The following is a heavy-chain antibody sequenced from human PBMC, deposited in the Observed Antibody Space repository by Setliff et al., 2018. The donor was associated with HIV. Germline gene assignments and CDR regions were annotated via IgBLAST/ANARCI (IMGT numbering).Heavy chain of an antibody. D-gene: IGHD3-10*01. CDR3: ARRIDNSGSLPAKNWFDT. CDR1: GGFISTGGYS. CDR2: IYHSGNT. V-gene: IGHV4-30-2*01. Sequence: PSETLSLTCTVSGGFISTGGYSWSWIRQPPGKGLEWIGYIYHSGNTYYNPSLKSRVTISIDTSKNQFSLRLRSVTAADTALYYCARRIDNSGSLPAKNWFDTWGQGRLVTVSS. J-gene: IGHJ5*02.